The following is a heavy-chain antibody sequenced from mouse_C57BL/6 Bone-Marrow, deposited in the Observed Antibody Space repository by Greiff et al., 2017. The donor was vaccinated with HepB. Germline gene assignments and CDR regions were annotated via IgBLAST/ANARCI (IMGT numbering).Heavy chain of an antibody. CDR2: INPDSSTI. CDR1: GVDFSRYW. J-gene: IGHJ1*03. Sequence: EADGVDFSRYWMSWVRRAPGKGLEWIGEINPDSSTINYAPSLKDKFIISRDNAKNTLYLQMSKVRSEDTALYYCARPVPYYYGSSPWYFDVWGTGTTVTVSS. D-gene: IGHD1-1*01. V-gene: IGHV4-1*01. CDR3: ARPVPYYYGSSPWYFDV.